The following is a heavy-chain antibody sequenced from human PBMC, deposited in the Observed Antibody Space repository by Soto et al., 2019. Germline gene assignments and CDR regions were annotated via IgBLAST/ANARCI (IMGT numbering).Heavy chain of an antibody. Sequence: GGSLRLSCAASGFTFSSYAMSWVRQAPGKGLEWVSAISGSGGSTYYADSVKGRFTISRDNSKNTLYLQMNSLRAEDTAVYYCAKDRDIVLMVNMVDYFDYWGQGTLVTVSS. V-gene: IGHV3-23*01. J-gene: IGHJ4*02. CDR1: GFTFSSYA. CDR2: ISGSGGST. D-gene: IGHD2-8*01. CDR3: AKDRDIVLMVNMVDYFDY.